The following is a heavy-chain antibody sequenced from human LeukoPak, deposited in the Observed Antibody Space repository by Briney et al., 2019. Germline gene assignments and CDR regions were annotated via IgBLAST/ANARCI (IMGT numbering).Heavy chain of an antibody. CDR3: AKGAYCGGDCSPDAFDI. CDR1: GFTFDDYA. Sequence: GRSLRLSCAASGFTFDDYAMHWVRQAPGKGLEWVSAISGSGGSTYYADSVKGRFTISRDNSKNTLYLQINSLRAEDTAVYYCAKGAYCGGDCSPDAFDIWGQGTMVTVSS. D-gene: IGHD2-21*02. J-gene: IGHJ3*02. V-gene: IGHV3-23*01. CDR2: ISGSGGST.